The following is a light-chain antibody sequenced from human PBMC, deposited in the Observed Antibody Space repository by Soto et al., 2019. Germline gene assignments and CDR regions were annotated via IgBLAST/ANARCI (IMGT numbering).Light chain of an antibody. Sequence: QSVLTQPPSASGTPGQGVTISCSGSSSNIGSNFVYWYQQLPGTAPKLLIYRNNQRPSGVPDRFSGSKSGTSASLAISGLRPEDEADYYCAAWDDSLSGRVFGGGTKLTVL. CDR3: AAWDDSLSGRV. J-gene: IGLJ2*01. V-gene: IGLV1-47*01. CDR2: RNN. CDR1: SSNIGSNF.